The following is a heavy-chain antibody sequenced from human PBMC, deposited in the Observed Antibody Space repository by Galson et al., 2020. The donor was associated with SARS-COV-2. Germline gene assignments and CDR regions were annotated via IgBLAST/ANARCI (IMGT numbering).Heavy chain of an antibody. V-gene: IGHV3-23*01. CDR3: AKDKSTYYGYFDF. CDR1: GFTFITFA. Sequence: GGSLRLSCAASGFTFITFAMSWVRQAPGKGLEWVSGIISVGATYYADSLEGRFTISRDNSKNTLYLQMNSLRADDTALYFCAKDKSTYYGYFDFWGQGTLVTVSS. J-gene: IGHJ4*02. D-gene: IGHD3-22*01. CDR2: IISVGAT.